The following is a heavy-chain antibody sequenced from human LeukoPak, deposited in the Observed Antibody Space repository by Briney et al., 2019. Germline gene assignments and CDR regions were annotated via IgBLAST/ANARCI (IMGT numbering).Heavy chain of an antibody. CDR2: ISYDGSNK. J-gene: IGHJ4*02. Sequence: GGSLRLSCAAPGFSFSSYGMHWVRQAPGKGLEWVAVISYDGSNKYYADSVKGRFTISRDNSKNTVYLQMNSLRAEDTAVYYCATRGGPSTFGELLVALDYWGQGTLVTVSS. CDR1: GFSFSSYG. CDR3: ATRGGPSTFGELLVALDY. D-gene: IGHD3-10*01. V-gene: IGHV3-30*03.